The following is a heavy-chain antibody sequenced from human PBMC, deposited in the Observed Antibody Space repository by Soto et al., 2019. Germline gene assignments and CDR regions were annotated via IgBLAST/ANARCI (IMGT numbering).Heavy chain of an antibody. CDR1: GFTFSSYA. J-gene: IGHJ4*02. CDR2: ISGSGGST. Sequence: EVQLLESGGGLVQPGGSLRLSCAASGFTFSSYAMSWVRQAPGKGLEWVSAISGSGGSTYYADSVKGRFTISRDKSKNQLYLQMNHLTAEDTAVNYGADSSSPFDYWGQGTLVTVSS. V-gene: IGHV3-23*01. CDR3: ADSSSPFDY. D-gene: IGHD6-6*01.